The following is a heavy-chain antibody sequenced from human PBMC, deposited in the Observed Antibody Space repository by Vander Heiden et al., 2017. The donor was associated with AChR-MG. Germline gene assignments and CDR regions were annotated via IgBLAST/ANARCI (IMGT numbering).Heavy chain of an antibody. CDR2: IKQDGSEK. CDR3: ARDSYCSSTSCPGGWFDP. J-gene: IGHJ5*02. Sequence: EVQLVESGGGLVQPGGSLRLSCAASGFTFSSYWMSWVRQAPGKGLEWVANIKQDGSEKYYVDSVKGRFTISRDNAKNSLYLQMNSLRAEDTAVYYCARDSYCSSTSCPGGWFDPWGQGTLVTVSS. D-gene: IGHD2-2*01. V-gene: IGHV3-7*01. CDR1: GFTFSSYW.